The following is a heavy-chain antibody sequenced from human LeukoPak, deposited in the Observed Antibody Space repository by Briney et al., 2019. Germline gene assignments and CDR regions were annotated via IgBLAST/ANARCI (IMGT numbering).Heavy chain of an antibody. J-gene: IGHJ4*02. Sequence: GGSLRLSCAASGFTFSRYWMHWVRQAPGEGLVWVSRIKTDGTYTSNADSVKGRFTISRDNAKSTLYLQMNSLKVEDTAVHYCVADLGDYADFWGQGTLVTVSS. CDR3: VADLGDYADF. CDR1: GFTFSRYW. CDR2: IKTDGTYT. V-gene: IGHV3-74*01.